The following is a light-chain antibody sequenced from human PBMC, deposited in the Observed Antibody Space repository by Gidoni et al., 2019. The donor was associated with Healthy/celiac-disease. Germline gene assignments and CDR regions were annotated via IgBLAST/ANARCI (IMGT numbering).Light chain of an antibody. CDR3: NSRDSSGNHVV. Sequence: SSELTQDPAVPVAVGQTVRITCQGDSRRSYYASWYQQKPGQAPVLVIYGQHNRPSGIPDRFSGSSSGNTAPLTITGAQAEDEADYYCNSRDSSGNHVVFGGGTKLTVL. J-gene: IGLJ2*01. CDR2: GQH. V-gene: IGLV3-19*01. CDR1: SRRSYY.